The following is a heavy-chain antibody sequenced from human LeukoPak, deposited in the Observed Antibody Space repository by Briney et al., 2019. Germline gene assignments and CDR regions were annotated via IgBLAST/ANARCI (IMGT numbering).Heavy chain of an antibody. CDR3: ASAFEKIAAGVLDI. J-gene: IGHJ3*02. CDR2: MNPNSGNT. V-gene: IGHV1-8*03. Sequence: ASVKVSCKASGYTFTSYDINWVRQATGQGLEWMGWMNPNSGNTGYAQKFQGRVTITRNTSISTAYMELSSLRSEDTAVYYCASAFEKIAAGVLDIGGKGTRATV. D-gene: IGHD6-13*01. CDR1: GYTFTSYD.